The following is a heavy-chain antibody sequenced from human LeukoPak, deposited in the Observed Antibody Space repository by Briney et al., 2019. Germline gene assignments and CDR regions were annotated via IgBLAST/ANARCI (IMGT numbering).Heavy chain of an antibody. CDR1: GFTFSSYS. Sequence: GGPLRLSCAASGFTFSSYSMNWVRQAPGKGLEWVSYISSSSSTIYYADSVKGRFTVSRDNAKNSLYLQMNSLRAEDTAVYYCARERGYSGYALDYWGQGTLVTVSS. D-gene: IGHD5-12*01. J-gene: IGHJ4*02. CDR3: ARERGYSGYALDY. CDR2: ISSSSSTI. V-gene: IGHV3-48*01.